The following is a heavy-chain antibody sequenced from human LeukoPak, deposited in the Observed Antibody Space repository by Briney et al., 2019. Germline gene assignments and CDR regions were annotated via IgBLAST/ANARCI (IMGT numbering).Heavy chain of an antibody. J-gene: IGHJ3*02. D-gene: IGHD6-19*01. CDR1: GFTFSSYS. Sequence: PGGSLRLSCAASGFTFSSYSMKWVRQAPGKGLEWVSSISISSSSTYYADSLKGRFTISRDNSKNTLYLQMNSLRAEDTAVYYCAKEHSSFPWDAFDIWGQGTMVTVSS. V-gene: IGHV3-21*01. CDR3: AKEHSSFPWDAFDI. CDR2: ISISSSST.